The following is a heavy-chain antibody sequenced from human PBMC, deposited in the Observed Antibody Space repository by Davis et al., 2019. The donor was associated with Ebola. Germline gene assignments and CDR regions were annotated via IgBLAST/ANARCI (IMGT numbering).Heavy chain of an antibody. V-gene: IGHV1-46*01. CDR3: ARHLLVRDAFDI. Sequence: AASVKVSCKASGYTFTSYYMHWVRQAPGQGLEWMGIINPSGGSTSYAQKFQGRVTISVDTSKNQFSLKLSSVTAADTAVYYCARHLLVRDAFDIWGQGTMVTVSS. CDR2: INPSGGST. J-gene: IGHJ3*02. D-gene: IGHD6-13*01. CDR1: GYTFTSYY.